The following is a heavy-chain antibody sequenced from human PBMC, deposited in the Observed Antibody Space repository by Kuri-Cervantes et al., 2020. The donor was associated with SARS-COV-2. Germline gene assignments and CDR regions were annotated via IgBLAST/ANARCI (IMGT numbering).Heavy chain of an antibody. J-gene: IGHJ4*02. CDR2: IYSGGPT. CDR3: AREARDYYDTSGYLDY. Sequence: GGSLRLSCVASGFSVSNHYMSWVRQAPGKGLEWVSVIYSGGPTYYADSVKGRFTITRDNSKNTLYPQMNSLSAEDTAVYYCAREARDYYDTSGYLDYWGQGFVVTVSS. CDR1: GFSVSNHY. D-gene: IGHD3-22*01. V-gene: IGHV3-66*01.